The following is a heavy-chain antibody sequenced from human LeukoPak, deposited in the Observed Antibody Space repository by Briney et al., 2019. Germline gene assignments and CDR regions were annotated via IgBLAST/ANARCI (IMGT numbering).Heavy chain of an antibody. Sequence: GGSLRLSCTASGFTFGDYAMSWFRQAPGKGLEWVGFIRSKAYGGTTEYAASVKGRFTISRDDSKSIAYLQMNSLKTEDTAVYYCTRAWYGSGSPFYMDVWGKGTTVTVSS. J-gene: IGHJ6*03. V-gene: IGHV3-49*03. CDR3: TRAWYGSGSPFYMDV. CDR1: GFTFGDYA. D-gene: IGHD3-10*01. CDR2: IRSKAYGGTT.